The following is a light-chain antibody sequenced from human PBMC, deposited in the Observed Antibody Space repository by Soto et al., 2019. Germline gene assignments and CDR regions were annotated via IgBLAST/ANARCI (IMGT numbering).Light chain of an antibody. J-gene: IGKJ1*01. CDR1: QSVSSN. Sequence: EIVMTQSPATLSVSPGERATLSCMAGQSVSSNLAWYQQKPGQAPRLLIYGASTRATGIPARFSGSGSGTEFTLTISSLQSEDFAVYYCQQYNNWPPWTFGQGTKVEIK. CDR3: QQYNNWPPWT. CDR2: GAS. V-gene: IGKV3-15*01.